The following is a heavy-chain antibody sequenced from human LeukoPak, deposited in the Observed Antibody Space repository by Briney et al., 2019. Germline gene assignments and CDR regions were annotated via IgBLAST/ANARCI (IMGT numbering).Heavy chain of an antibody. CDR1: GFTFNNYA. V-gene: IGHV3-23*01. CDR3: ANGLAASGNFLLRDYYYFIDV. J-gene: IGHJ6*03. D-gene: IGHD1-26*01. Sequence: GGSLRLSCAASGFTFNNYAMHWVRQAPGKGLEWVSTINGNGAATYYADSFKGRFLISRDDSKSTVYLRMNKLRVEDSGLYYCANGLAASGNFLLRDYYYFIDVWGKGTTVIVS. CDR2: INGNGAAT.